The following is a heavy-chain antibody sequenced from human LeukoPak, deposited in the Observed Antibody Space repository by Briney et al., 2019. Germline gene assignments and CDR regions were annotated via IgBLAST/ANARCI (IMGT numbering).Heavy chain of an antibody. CDR3: AREKEEWELLRSATGDAFDI. CDR1: GFTFSSYW. Sequence: GGSLRLSCAASGFTFSSYWMNWVRQAPGKGLVWVSRINSDGSSTGYADSVKGRFTISRDNAKNSLYLQMNSLRAEDTAVYYCAREKEEWELLRSATGDAFDIWGQGTMVTVSS. D-gene: IGHD1-26*01. J-gene: IGHJ3*02. V-gene: IGHV3-74*01. CDR2: INSDGSST.